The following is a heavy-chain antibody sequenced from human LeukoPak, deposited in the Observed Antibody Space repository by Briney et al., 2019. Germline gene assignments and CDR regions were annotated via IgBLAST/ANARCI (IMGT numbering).Heavy chain of an antibody. D-gene: IGHD6-13*01. J-gene: IGHJ2*01. CDR2: IYYSGST. CDR3: GRQGGGDSSSWYASGDWYFDL. V-gene: IGHV4-39*01. CDR1: GGSIGSSSYY. Sequence: SETLSLTCTVPGGSIGSSSYYWGWIRQPPGKGLEWIGSIYYSGSTYYNPSLKSRVTISVDTSKNQFSLKLSSVTAADTAVYYCGRQGGGDSSSWYASGDWYFDLWGRGTLVTVSS.